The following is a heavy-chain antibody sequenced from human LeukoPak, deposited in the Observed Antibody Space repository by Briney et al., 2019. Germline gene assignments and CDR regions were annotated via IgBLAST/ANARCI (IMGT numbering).Heavy chain of an antibody. Sequence: QPGGSLRLSCAASGFTFSSYDMHWVRQATGKGLEWVSAIGSAGDTYYPGSVKGRFTISRENAKNSLYLQTNSLRAGDTAVYYCARSRSYNHFDYWGQGTLVTVSS. CDR3: ARSRSYNHFDY. CDR2: IGSAGDT. CDR1: GFTFSSYD. V-gene: IGHV3-13*01. D-gene: IGHD1-14*01. J-gene: IGHJ4*02.